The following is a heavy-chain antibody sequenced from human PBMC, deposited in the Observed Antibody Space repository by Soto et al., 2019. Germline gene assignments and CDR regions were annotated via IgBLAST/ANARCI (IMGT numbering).Heavy chain of an antibody. J-gene: IGHJ4*02. V-gene: IGHV1-46*01. CDR3: ARDLAAGDY. D-gene: IGHD6-13*01. CDR1: GYTFINYY. Sequence: QVQLVQSGAEVKKPGASVKLSCKASGYTFINYYIHWVRQPPGQGLEWMGIFNPTSGSTNYAQKFQGNGTLTMYTLTRTVYMELSSLRFYDTGVYYVARDLAAGDYWGQGTLVTVSS. CDR2: FNPTSGST.